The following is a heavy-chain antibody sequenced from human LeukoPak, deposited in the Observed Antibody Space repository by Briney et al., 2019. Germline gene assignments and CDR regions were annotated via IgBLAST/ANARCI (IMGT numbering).Heavy chain of an antibody. CDR2: IYTSGSI. D-gene: IGHD4-17*01. CDR1: GGSISSAAYY. Sequence: SETLSLTCTVSGGSISSAAYYWSWIRRPAGKGLEWIGRIYTSGSINYNSSLKSRVTISLDTSKNQFSLKLSSVTAADTAVYYCAREREGPYGYLDYWGQGTLVTVSS. J-gene: IGHJ4*02. CDR3: AREREGPYGYLDY. V-gene: IGHV4-61*02.